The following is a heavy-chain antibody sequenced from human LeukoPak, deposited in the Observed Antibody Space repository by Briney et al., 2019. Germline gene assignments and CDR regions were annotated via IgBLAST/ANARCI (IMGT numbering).Heavy chain of an antibody. J-gene: IGHJ4*02. CDR1: GFTLSSYA. V-gene: IGHV3-21*01. Sequence: GGSLRLSCAASGFTLSSYAMSWARQAPGKGLEWVSSISSGSSYIYYADSVKGRFTISRDNAKNSLFPQMNSLRAEDTAVYYCARFALKTPPTDWGQGTLVTVSS. CDR3: ARFALKTPPTD. CDR2: ISSGSSYI.